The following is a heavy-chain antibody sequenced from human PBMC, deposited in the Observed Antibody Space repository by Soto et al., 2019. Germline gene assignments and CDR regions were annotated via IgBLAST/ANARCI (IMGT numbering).Heavy chain of an antibody. J-gene: IGHJ4*02. D-gene: IGHD3-3*01. CDR2: ISSSNTYI. V-gene: IGHV3-21*01. CDR1: GFTFSSYS. Sequence: GSLILSCVASGFTFSSYSMNWVRQAPGKGLEWVSSISSSNTYIYYADSVKGRFTISRDNAKNSLYLQMNSLRAEDTAVSYCARDKAVFWSGYDCDFDYRGQGTRFTVSS. CDR3: ARDKAVFWSGYDCDFDY.